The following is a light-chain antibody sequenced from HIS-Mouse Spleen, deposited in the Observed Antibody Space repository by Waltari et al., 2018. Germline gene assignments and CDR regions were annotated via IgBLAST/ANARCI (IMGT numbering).Light chain of an antibody. CDR1: QIVSSSY. J-gene: IGKJ1*01. Sequence: EIVLTQSPGTLSLPPGERATLSCRASQIVSSSYLAWYQQKPGQAPRLLIYGASSRATGIPDRFSGGGSGTDFTLTISRLEPEDFAVYYCQQYGSSPRTFGQGTKVEIK. V-gene: IGKV3-20*01. CDR2: GAS. CDR3: QQYGSSPRT.